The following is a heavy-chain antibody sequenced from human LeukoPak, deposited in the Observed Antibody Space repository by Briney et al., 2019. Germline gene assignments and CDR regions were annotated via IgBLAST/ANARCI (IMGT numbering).Heavy chain of an antibody. CDR2: ITYDGSNK. V-gene: IGHV3-30*04. D-gene: IGHD3-9*01. Sequence: GGSLRLSCAASGFTLSNYAMQWVRQAPGKGLEWVVIITYDGSNKDYADVVKGRFTISRDNSKNTLYLQMNSLRAEDTALYYCARDGYFGSDSVTGAGALGDYYMDVWGKGTTVTVSS. CDR3: ARDGYFGSDSVTGAGALGDYYMDV. CDR1: GFTLSNYA. J-gene: IGHJ6*03.